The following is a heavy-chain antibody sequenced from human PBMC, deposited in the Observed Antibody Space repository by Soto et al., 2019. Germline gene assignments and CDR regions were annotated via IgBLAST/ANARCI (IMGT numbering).Heavy chain of an antibody. D-gene: IGHD6-6*01. J-gene: IGHJ5*02. V-gene: IGHV4-61*01. CDR2: IYYSGST. Sequence: QVQLQESGPGLVKPSETLSLTCTVSGGSVSSGSYYWSWIRQPPGKGLEWIGYIYYSGSTNYNPSLQGRVTISVDTSKNQFSLKLSSVTAADTAVYYCARAGLVNWFDPWGQGTLVTVSS. CDR1: GGSVSSGSYY. CDR3: ARAGLVNWFDP.